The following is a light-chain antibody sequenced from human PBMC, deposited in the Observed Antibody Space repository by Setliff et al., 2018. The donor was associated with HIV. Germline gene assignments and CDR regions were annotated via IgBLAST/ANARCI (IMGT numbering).Light chain of an antibody. V-gene: IGLV2-14*01. CDR2: DVT. CDR1: SSDVGGHDY. Sequence: QSVLTQVASVSGSPGQSITISCTGTSSDVGGHDYASWYQQHPDKAPKLIIYDVTNRPSGISDRFSGSKSGNTASLTISGLQTEDEATYFCSSYTTSTTLVYVFGTGTKVTVL. CDR3: SSYTTSTTLVYV. J-gene: IGLJ1*01.